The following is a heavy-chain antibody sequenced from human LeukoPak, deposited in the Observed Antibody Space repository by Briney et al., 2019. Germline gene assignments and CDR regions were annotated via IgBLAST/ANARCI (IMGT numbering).Heavy chain of an antibody. J-gene: IGHJ5*02. Sequence: GASVKVSCKASGGTFSSYAISWVRQAPGQGLEWMGWISAYNGNTNYAQKLQGRVTMTTDTSTSTVYMELSSLRSEDTAVYYCARDNNWFDPWGQGTLVTVSS. CDR1: GGTFSSYA. V-gene: IGHV1-18*01. CDR3: ARDNNWFDP. CDR2: ISAYNGNT.